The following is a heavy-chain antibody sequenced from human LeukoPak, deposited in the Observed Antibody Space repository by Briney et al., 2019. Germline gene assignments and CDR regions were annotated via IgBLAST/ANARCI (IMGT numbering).Heavy chain of an antibody. Sequence: GASVKVSCKASGYTFTSYDINWVRQATGQGLEWMGWMNPNSGNTCYAQKFQGRVTMTRNTSISTAYMELSSLRSEDTAVYYCARGRFHYYGSGSYYLREDIDYYYGMDVWGQGTTVTVSS. CDR3: ARGRFHYYGSGSYYLREDIDYYYGMDV. D-gene: IGHD3-10*01. CDR2: MNPNSGNT. J-gene: IGHJ6*02. V-gene: IGHV1-8*01. CDR1: GYTFTSYD.